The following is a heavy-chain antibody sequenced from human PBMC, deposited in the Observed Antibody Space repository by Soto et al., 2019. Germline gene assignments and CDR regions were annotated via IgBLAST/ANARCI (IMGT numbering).Heavy chain of an antibody. CDR1: GFTFSSYA. CDR3: AKDPQGYCTNGVCYTAPTFDY. CDR2: ISGSGGST. J-gene: IGHJ4*02. V-gene: IGHV3-23*01. Sequence: PGGSLRLSCAASGFTFSSYAMSWVRQAPGKGLEWVSAISGSGGSTYYADSVKGRFTISRDNSKNTLYLQMNSLRAEDTAVYYCAKDPQGYCTNGVCYTAPTFDYWGQGTLVTVS. D-gene: IGHD2-8*01.